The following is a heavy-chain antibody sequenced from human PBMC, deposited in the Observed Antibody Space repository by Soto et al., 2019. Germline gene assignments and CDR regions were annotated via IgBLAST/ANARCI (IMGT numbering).Heavy chain of an antibody. CDR2: ISGSAGVA. D-gene: IGHD2-21*01. V-gene: IGHV3-23*01. J-gene: IGHJ5*02. CDR3: VKGSVWTWLDP. Sequence: GGSLRLSCAASGFLISANAMSRVRQAPGGGLEWVSTISGSAGVAFYADSVRGRFIISRDISKNTIYLQLSTLRADDMARYYCVKGSVWTWLDPWGQGTLVTVSS. CDR1: GFLISANA.